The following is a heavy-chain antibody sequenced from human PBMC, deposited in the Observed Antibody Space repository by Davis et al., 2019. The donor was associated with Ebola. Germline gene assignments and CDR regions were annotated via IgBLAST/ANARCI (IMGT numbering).Heavy chain of an antibody. D-gene: IGHD3-10*01. Sequence: MPSETLSLTCAVYGGSFSGYYWSWIRQPPGKGLEWIGEINHSGSTNYNPSLKSRVTISVDTSKNQFSLKLSSVTAADTAVYYCARGLGDMDVWGQGTTVTVSS. CDR2: INHSGST. V-gene: IGHV4-34*01. J-gene: IGHJ6*02. CDR1: GGSFSGYY. CDR3: ARGLGDMDV.